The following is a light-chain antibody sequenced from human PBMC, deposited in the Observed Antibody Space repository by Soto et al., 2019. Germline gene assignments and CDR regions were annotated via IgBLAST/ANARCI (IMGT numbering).Light chain of an antibody. J-gene: IGKJ1*01. V-gene: IGKV3-20*01. CDR2: GAS. Sequence: EIVLTQSPGTLSLSPGERATLSCRASQTVSTNYLAWYQQKPGQAPRLLMFGASSRATGIPDRFSGSGSGTDFTLTIYRLEPEDFAVYYCQQSGYSPSTFGQGTKVDIK. CDR3: QQSGYSPST. CDR1: QTVSTNY.